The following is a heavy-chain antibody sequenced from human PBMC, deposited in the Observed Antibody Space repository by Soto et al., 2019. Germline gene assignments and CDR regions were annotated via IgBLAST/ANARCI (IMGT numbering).Heavy chain of an antibody. CDR1: GGSISSYY. D-gene: IGHD1-26*01. CDR3: ARVGSGSYYYGMDV. J-gene: IGHJ6*02. Sequence: QVQLQESGPGLVKPSETLSLTCTVSGGSISSYYWSWIRQPPGERLEWIGYIYYSGSTNYNPSLKSRVTISVDTSKNQFSLKLSSVTAADTAVYYCARVGSGSYYYGMDVWGQGTTVTVSS. CDR2: IYYSGST. V-gene: IGHV4-59*01.